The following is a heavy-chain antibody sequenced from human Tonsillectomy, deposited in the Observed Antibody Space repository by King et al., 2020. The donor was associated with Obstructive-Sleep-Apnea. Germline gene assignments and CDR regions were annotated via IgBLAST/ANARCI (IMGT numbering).Heavy chain of an antibody. Sequence: VQLQESGPGLVKPSQTLSLTCSVSGGSIRSGNYYWSWIRQPPGKGLQWIGSIHYSGNTYYNPSLKSRVTISVDTSKNHFSLKLTSVTAADTAVYYCAREGIEKTRGVVIGNGMDVWGQGTTVAVSS. CDR2: IHYSGNT. CDR3: AREGIEKTRGVVIGNGMDV. CDR1: GGSIRSGNYY. D-gene: IGHD3-10*01. J-gene: IGHJ6*02. V-gene: IGHV4-30-4*01.